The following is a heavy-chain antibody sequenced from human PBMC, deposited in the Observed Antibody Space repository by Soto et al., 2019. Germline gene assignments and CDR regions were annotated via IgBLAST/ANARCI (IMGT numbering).Heavy chain of an antibody. CDR3: AKVKGFGELNYYFDY. D-gene: IGHD3-10*01. J-gene: IGHJ4*02. V-gene: IGHV3-9*01. Sequence: EGQLVESGGGLVQPGKSLRLSCAASGFTFDDYAMHWVRQAPGKGLEWVSGISWNSGSIGYADSVKGRFTISRDNAKNSLYLQVNSLRAEDTALYYCAKVKGFGELNYYFDYWGQGTLVTVSS. CDR2: ISWNSGSI. CDR1: GFTFDDYA.